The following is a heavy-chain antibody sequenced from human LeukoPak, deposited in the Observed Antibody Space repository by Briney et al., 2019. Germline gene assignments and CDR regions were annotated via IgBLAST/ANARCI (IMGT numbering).Heavy chain of an antibody. V-gene: IGHV4-59*08. CDR1: GGSISSYY. CDR2: IYYSGST. Sequence: SETLSLTCTVSGGSISSYYWSWIRQPPGKGREWIGYIYYSGSTNYNPSLKSRVTISVDTSKNQFSLKLSSVTAADTAVYYCARQRGIAVYWYFDLWGRGTLVTVSS. D-gene: IGHD6-19*01. CDR3: ARQRGIAVYWYFDL. J-gene: IGHJ2*01.